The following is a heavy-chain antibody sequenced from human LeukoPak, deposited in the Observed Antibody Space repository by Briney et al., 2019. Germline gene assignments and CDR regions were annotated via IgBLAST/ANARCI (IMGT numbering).Heavy chain of an antibody. Sequence: SQTLSLTCALSGDSVSSTSAAWNWMRQSPSRGLEWLGRTYYRSKWYTDYAVSVKSRITINPDTSKNQFSLQLSSVTPEDTAVFYCARDPGGLYYFDYWGQGTLVTVSS. CDR3: ARDPGGLYYFDY. V-gene: IGHV6-1*01. J-gene: IGHJ4*02. D-gene: IGHD1-26*01. CDR2: TYYRSKWYT. CDR1: GDSVSSTSAA.